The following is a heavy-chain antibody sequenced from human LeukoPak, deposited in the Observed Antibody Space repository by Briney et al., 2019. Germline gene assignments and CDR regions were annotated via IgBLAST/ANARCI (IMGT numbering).Heavy chain of an antibody. CDR1: GFTFSAYS. CDR2: ISGGGGTI. D-gene: IGHD3-22*01. CDR3: ARAGGTMILPAVDY. V-gene: IGHV3-48*01. J-gene: IGHJ4*02. Sequence: GGSLRLSCAASGFTFSAYSMNWVRQAPGKGLEWVSFISGGGGTIYYADSVKGRFTISRDNAKNSLHLQMDSLRVEDTAVYYCARAGGTMILPAVDYWGQGTLVTVSS.